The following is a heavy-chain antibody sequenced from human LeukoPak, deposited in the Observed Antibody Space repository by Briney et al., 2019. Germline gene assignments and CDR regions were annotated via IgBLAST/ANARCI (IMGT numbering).Heavy chain of an antibody. V-gene: IGHV4-39*07. J-gene: IGHJ4*02. CDR2: IFYTGKT. CDR3: ARVFDS. Sequence: SETLSLTCTVSGGSVYTSDYFWGWVRQPPGKVPEWIGDIFYTGKTNYIPSLMSRVSISIDTSKNQFSLKLTSVTAADTTVYYCARVFDSWGQGTLVTVSS. CDR1: GGSVYTSDYF.